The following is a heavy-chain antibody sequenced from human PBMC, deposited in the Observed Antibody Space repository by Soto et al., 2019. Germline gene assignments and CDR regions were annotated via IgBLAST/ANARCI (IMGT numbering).Heavy chain of an antibody. CDR3: AKDRAFSYGNLDY. Sequence: LRLSCAASGFTFSSSAMSWVRQAPGKGLEWVSAISGSGGTTHYADSAKGRFTISRDNSKNTLYLQMNSLRAEDTAIFYCAKDRAFSYGNLDYWGQGTQVTVSS. V-gene: IGHV3-23*01. J-gene: IGHJ4*02. CDR1: GFTFSSSA. CDR2: ISGSGGTT. D-gene: IGHD5-18*01.